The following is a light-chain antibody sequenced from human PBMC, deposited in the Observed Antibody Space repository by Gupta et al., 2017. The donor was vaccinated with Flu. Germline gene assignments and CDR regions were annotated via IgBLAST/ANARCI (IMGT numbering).Light chain of an antibody. CDR3: QQSDSTPRT. CDR2: AAS. V-gene: IGKV1-39*01. Sequence: DIHMTQSPSSLSASVGDRVTITYRASQRIASYVNWYQQKSGKAPKLLIYAASSLQSGVPSRFSGSGSGTDFTLTINSLQPEDFASYYCQQSDSTPRTFGQGTKVEIK. J-gene: IGKJ1*01. CDR1: QRIASY.